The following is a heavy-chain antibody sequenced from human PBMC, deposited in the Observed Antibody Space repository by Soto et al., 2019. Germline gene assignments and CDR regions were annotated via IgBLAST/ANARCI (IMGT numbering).Heavy chain of an antibody. CDR1: GFTLSNAW. J-gene: IGHJ4*02. CDR2: IKSKTEGGKT. Sequence: EVQLVESGGGWVKPGGSLRLSCAASGFTLSNAWRNWVRQAPGKGLEWVGGIKSKTEGGKTDYAAPVKGRFTISRDDSKNTLYLQMNSLKTVDTAVYYCTTRNYYDSSGYYSFDYWGQGTLVTVSS. CDR3: TTRNYYDSSGYYSFDY. V-gene: IGHV3-15*07. D-gene: IGHD3-22*01.